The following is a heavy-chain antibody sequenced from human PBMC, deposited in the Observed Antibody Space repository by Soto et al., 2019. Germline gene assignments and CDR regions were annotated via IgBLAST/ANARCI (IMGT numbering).Heavy chain of an antibody. CDR3: VAVVPTAGWFDP. J-gene: IGHJ5*02. D-gene: IGHD6-19*01. CDR2: IKSKTDGGTT. V-gene: IGHV3-15*01. Sequence: EVQLVESGGGLVKPGGSLRLSCAASGFTFSNAWMSWVRQAPGKGLEWVGRIKSKTDGGTTDYAAPVKGRFTISRDDSKNTLYLQMNSLKTEDTAVYYCVAVVPTAGWFDPWGQGTLVTVSS. CDR1: GFTFSNAW.